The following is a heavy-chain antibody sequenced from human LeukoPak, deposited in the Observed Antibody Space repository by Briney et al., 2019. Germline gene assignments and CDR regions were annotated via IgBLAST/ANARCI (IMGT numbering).Heavy chain of an antibody. Sequence: GGSLRLSCAASGFTFSTYSMNWVRQAPGKGLEWVSSITRSSYIYYADSVKGRFTISRDNAKNSLYLQMNSLRAEDTAVYYCARGAHSSGYLGSFDYWGQGTLVTVSS. D-gene: IGHD3-22*01. CDR1: GFTFSTYS. CDR3: ARGAHSSGYLGSFDY. CDR2: ITRSSYI. J-gene: IGHJ4*02. V-gene: IGHV3-21*01.